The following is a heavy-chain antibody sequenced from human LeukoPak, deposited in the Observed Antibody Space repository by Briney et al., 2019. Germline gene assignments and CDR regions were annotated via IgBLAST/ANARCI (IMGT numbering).Heavy chain of an antibody. D-gene: IGHD6-13*01. Sequence: PSETLSLTCTVSGGSISSSSYYWGWLRQPPGKGLEWIGSIYYSGSTYYNPSLKSRVTISVDTSKNQFSLKLSSVTAADTAVYYCARRGAFIAAAVLGAFDIWGQGTMVTVSS. CDR2: IYYSGST. V-gene: IGHV4-39*01. CDR1: GGSISSSSYY. CDR3: ARRGAFIAAAVLGAFDI. J-gene: IGHJ3*02.